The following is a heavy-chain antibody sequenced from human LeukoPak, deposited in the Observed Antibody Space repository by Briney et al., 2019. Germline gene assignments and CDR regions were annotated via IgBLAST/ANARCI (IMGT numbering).Heavy chain of an antibody. J-gene: IGHJ3*02. CDR3: ARGKSRWGVLLVGTLDI. CDR2: ISGTGDTT. D-gene: IGHD3-16*01. CDR1: GFTFTTYA. V-gene: IGHV3-23*01. Sequence: QPGGSLRLSCSASGFTFTTYAMTWVRQPPGKGLEWVSGISGTGDTTSYADSVKGRFTISRDNSKNTLFLQMNSLRAEDTAIYYCARGKSRWGVLLVGTLDIWGQGAMVTVSS.